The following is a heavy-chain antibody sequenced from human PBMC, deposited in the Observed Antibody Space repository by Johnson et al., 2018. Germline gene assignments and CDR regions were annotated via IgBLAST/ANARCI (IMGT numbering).Heavy chain of an antibody. J-gene: IGHJ3*02. CDR2: ISSRSSYT. CDR3: ARESESNAFDI. CDR1: GFTFSTYS. Sequence: VQLVQSGGGLVKPGGSLRLSCAASGFTFSTYSMNWVRQAPGKGLEWVSFISSRSSYTYYADSMKGRFTISRDNAKNSLYLQMNSLGAEDTAVYYGARESESNAFDIWGQGTMVTVSS. V-gene: IGHV3-21*01.